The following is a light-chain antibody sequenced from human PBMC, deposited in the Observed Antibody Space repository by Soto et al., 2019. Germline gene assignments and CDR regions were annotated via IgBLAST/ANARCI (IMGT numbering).Light chain of an antibody. CDR3: HHRQSWPRT. Sequence: EIVLTQSPATLSSFPGDRVTLSCRARQYINTRLAWYQHRPGQAPRLLIYQTSLRAAGIPARFSASGSGTDFTLTVSDVQPQDFALYYCHHRQSWPRTFGQGTKVDI. CDR2: QTS. CDR1: QYINTR. V-gene: IGKV3-11*01. J-gene: IGKJ1*01.